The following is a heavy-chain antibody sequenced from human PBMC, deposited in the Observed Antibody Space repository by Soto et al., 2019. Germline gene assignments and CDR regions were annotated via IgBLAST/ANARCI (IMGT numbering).Heavy chain of an antibody. CDR2: IYHSGST. D-gene: IGHD3-10*01. V-gene: IGHV4-30-2*01. CDR3: ARESYYGSGATVVGY. J-gene: IGHJ4*02. CDR1: GGSISSGGYS. Sequence: SETLSLTCAVSGGSISSGGYSWSWIRQPPGKGLEWIGYIYHSGSTYYNPSLNSRVTISVDTSKNQFSLKLNSVTAADTAVYYCARESYYGSGATVVGYWGQGTLVTVSS.